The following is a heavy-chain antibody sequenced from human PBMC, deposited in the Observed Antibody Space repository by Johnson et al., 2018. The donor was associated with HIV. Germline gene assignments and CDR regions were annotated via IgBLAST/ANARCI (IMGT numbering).Heavy chain of an antibody. D-gene: IGHD3-22*01. CDR1: GFTFSSYA. V-gene: IGHV3-30*04. CDR2: ISYDGSNK. J-gene: IGHJ3*02. Sequence: QVYLVESGGGVVQPGRSLRLSCAASGFTFSSYAMHWVRQAPGKGLEWVAVISYDGSNKYYADSVKGRFTISRDNSKNTLYLQMNSLRAEDTAVYYCAREYYYDSSGYNAFDIWGQWTMVTVSS. CDR3: AREYYYDSSGYNAFDI.